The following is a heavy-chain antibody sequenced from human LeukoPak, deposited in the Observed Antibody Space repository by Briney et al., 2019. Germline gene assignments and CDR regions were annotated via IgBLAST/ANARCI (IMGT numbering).Heavy chain of an antibody. CDR3: AKDLYDSSGSRYDY. V-gene: IGHV3-23*01. J-gene: IGHJ4*02. D-gene: IGHD3-22*01. CDR2: MSESGSSR. CDR1: GFTFSNYA. Sequence: GGSLRLSCAASGFTFSNYAMSWVRQAPGKGLEWVAAMSESGSSRWYADSVKGRLTISRDNSKNTLFLQMNSLRAEDTAVYYCAKDLYDSSGSRYDYWGQGTLVTVSS.